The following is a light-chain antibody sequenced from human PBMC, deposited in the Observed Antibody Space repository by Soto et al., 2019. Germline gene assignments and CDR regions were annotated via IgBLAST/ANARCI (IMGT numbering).Light chain of an antibody. J-gene: IGKJ1*01. CDR3: QQYYSYLWT. CDR2: AAS. Sequence: AIRMTQSPSSLSASTGDRVTITCRASQGISSYLAWYQQKPGKAPKLLIYAASTLQSGVPSRFSGSGSGTDFTLTICCLQSEDFATYYCQQYYSYLWTFGQGTKVEIK. CDR1: QGISSY. V-gene: IGKV1-8*01.